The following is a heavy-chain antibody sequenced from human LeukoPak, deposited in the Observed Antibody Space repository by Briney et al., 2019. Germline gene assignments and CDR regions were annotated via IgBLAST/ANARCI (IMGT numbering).Heavy chain of an antibody. Sequence: GASVKVSCKASGYIFTNYVIHWVRQAPGQRLEWMGWINAGNGNTKYSQKFQGRVTITRDTSASTAYMELSSLRSEDTAVYYCASSNTYYYDSSGYPLDYWGQGTLVTVSS. CDR1: GYIFTNYV. CDR2: INAGNGNT. V-gene: IGHV1-3*01. J-gene: IGHJ4*02. D-gene: IGHD3-22*01. CDR3: ASSNTYYYDSSGYPLDY.